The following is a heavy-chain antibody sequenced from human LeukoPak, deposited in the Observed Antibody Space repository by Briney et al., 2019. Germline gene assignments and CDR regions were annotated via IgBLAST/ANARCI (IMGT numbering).Heavy chain of an antibody. CDR3: ARHMGEYYYDRSGYSNWFDP. V-gene: IGHV5-51*01. CDR2: LYHGYYDT. D-gene: IGHD3-22*01. J-gene: IGHJ5*02. CDR1: GYNFTSYR. Sequence: GEALMLSCNGSGYNFTSYRISSVRHMPGNGLEWMGNLYHGYYDTRYSPAFQGQVTISADQSISTAYLQWSSLKASNTAMYYCARHMGEYYYDRSGYSNWFDPWGQGTLVTVSS.